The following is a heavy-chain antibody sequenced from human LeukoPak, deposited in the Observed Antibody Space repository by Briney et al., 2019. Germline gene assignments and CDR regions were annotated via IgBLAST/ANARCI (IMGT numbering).Heavy chain of an antibody. CDR2: ISSSGSTI. D-gene: IGHD3-10*01. CDR3: ARGRGGKSSGSYYTDY. V-gene: IGHV3-48*03. CDR1: GFTFDDYA. J-gene: IGHJ4*02. Sequence: PGGSLRLSCAASGFTFDDYAMNWVRQAPGKGLEWVSYISSSGSTIYYADSVKGRFTTSRDNAKNSLYLQMNSLRAEDTAVYYCARGRGGKSSGSYYTDYWGQGTLVTVSS.